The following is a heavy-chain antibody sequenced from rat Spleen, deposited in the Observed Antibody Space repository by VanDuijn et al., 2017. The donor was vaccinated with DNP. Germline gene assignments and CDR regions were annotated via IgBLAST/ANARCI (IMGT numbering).Heavy chain of an antibody. CDR1: GFTFSSYW. Sequence: EVQVVETGGGLVQPGRSLKLSCVASGFTFSSYWMYWIRQAPGKGLEWVSAINTDGGNTYYLDPVKGRFTISRDNAKNTLYLQMDSLRSEDTATYYCARHDGSYYYVMDAWGQGASVTVSS. V-gene: IGHV5-58*01. CDR2: INTDGGNT. D-gene: IGHD1-12*02. J-gene: IGHJ4*01. CDR3: ARHDGSYYYVMDA.